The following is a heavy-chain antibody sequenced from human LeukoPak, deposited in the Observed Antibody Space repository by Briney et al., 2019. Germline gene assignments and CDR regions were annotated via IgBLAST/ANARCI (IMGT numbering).Heavy chain of an antibody. CDR1: GGSISSSDYY. J-gene: IGHJ3*02. D-gene: IGHD5-24*01. CDR3: ATRRDAYNDAFNI. CDR2: IYYSGTT. V-gene: IGHV4-39*01. Sequence: LETLSLTCTVSGGSISSSDYYWGWIRQPPGKGLEWIGSIYYSGTTYYNPSLKSRVTISVVTSKNQFSLKLSSVTASDTAVYYCATRRDAYNDAFNIWGQGTMVTVSS.